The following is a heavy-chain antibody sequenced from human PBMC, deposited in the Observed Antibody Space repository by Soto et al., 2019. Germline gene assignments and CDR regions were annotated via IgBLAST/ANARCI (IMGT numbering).Heavy chain of an antibody. D-gene: IGHD3-22*01. Sequence: ASVKVSCRASGYSFKTYAIHWVRQAPGQGLEWMGWIRAGRGDTNYSQKFQVRVTITRDTSASTAYMQLSSLRSEDTAVYYCARDYYDKSGYYDVGRVFDIWGQGTMVTVSS. CDR1: GYSFKTYA. CDR3: ARDYYDKSGYYDVGRVFDI. J-gene: IGHJ3*02. V-gene: IGHV1-3*01. CDR2: IRAGRGDT.